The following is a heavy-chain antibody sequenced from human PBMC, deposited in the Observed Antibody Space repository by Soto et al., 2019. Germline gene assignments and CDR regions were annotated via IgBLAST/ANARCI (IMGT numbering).Heavy chain of an antibody. J-gene: IGHJ4*02. CDR3: APVAGNI. Sequence: EVLLVESGGGLVKPGGSLRLSCAASGFTFRTYSMNWVRQAPGKGLEWVSSISSSSSYLYYADSVKGRFTISRDNAKNSLYLQMNSLRAEDTAVYYCAPVAGNIWGQGTLVTVSS. CDR2: ISSSSSYL. CDR1: GFTFRTYS. V-gene: IGHV3-21*01. D-gene: IGHD6-19*01.